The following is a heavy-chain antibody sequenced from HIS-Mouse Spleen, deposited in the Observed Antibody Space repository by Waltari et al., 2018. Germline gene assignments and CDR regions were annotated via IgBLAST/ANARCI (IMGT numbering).Heavy chain of an antibody. J-gene: IGHJ4*02. V-gene: IGHV3-23*01. CDR2: MRGSGGST. Sequence: EVQLLESGGGLVQPGGSLRLSCAASGFTFSSYAMSWVRQAPGEGLEGVLWMRGSGGSTYYAESVKGRFTSSRDNSKNTLYLQMNSLRAEDTAVYYCAKSRGGDCYDYWGQGTLVTVSS. CDR3: AKSRGGDCYDY. D-gene: IGHD2-21*01. CDR1: GFTFSSYA.